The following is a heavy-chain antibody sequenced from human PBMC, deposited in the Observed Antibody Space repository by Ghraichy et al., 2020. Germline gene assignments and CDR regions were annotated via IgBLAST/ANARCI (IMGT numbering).Heavy chain of an antibody. V-gene: IGHV1-24*01. CDR1: GYTLTELS. D-gene: IGHD3-3*01. CDR3: ATLGDFWSGYPYGY. Sequence: ASVKVSCKVSGYTLTELSMHWVRQAPGKGLEWMGGFDPEDGETIYAQKNQGRVTMTEDTSTDTAYMELSSLRSEDTAVYYCATLGDFWSGYPYGYWGQGTLVTVSS. CDR2: FDPEDGET. J-gene: IGHJ4*02.